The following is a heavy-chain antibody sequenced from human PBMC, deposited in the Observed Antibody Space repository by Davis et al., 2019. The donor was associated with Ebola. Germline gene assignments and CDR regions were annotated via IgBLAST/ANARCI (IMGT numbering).Heavy chain of an antibody. CDR3: ARTAKTSVSASGLGYTYFDP. V-gene: IGHV4-34*01. CDR1: GESFSDYL. D-gene: IGHD5-18*01. J-gene: IGHJ5*02. CDR2: ISHGGVS. Sequence: SETLSLTCAVYGESFSDYLWSWIRQSPGKGLEWIGKISHGGVSEYNPSLKSRVTISVDTSKNQFSLNLSSLSAADAAVYYCARTAKTSVSASGLGYTYFDPWSQGTPVTVSS.